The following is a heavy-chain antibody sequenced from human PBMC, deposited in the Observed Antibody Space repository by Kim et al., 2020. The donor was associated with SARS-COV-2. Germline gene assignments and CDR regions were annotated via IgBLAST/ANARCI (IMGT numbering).Heavy chain of an antibody. CDR3: ARATDCSGGSCYYGAQNYGMDV. CDR1: GFTFSSYG. J-gene: IGHJ6*02. V-gene: IGHV3-33*01. Sequence: GGSLRLSCAASGFTFSSYGMHWVRQAPGKGLEWVAVIWYDGSNKYYADSVKGRFTISRDNSKNTLYLQMNSLRAEDTAVYYCARATDCSGGSCYYGAQNYGMDVWGQGTTVTVSS. D-gene: IGHD2-15*01. CDR2: IWYDGSNK.